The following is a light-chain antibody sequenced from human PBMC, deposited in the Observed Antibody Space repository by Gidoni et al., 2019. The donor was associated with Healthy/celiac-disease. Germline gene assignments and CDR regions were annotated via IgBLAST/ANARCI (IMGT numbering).Light chain of an antibody. CDR3: QQYYSIPYT. V-gene: IGKV4-1*01. Sequence: DIVMTQSPDSLAVSLGARATINCKSSQSVLYSSNNKNYLAWYQQKPGQPPKLLIYWASTRESGVPDRCSGSGSGTDFTLTISRLQAEDVAVYYCQQYYSIPYTFGQGTKLEIK. J-gene: IGKJ2*01. CDR2: WAS. CDR1: QSVLYSSNNKNY.